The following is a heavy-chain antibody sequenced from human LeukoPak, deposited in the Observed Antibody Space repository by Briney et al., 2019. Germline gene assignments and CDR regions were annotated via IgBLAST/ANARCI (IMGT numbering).Heavy chain of an antibody. CDR2: ISAYSGNT. J-gene: IGHJ5*02. D-gene: IGHD3-10*01. Sequence: ASVKVSCKTSGYTFTTYGITWVRQAPGQGLEWVGWISAYSGNTYYAQRLQGRVSMTTDTSTSTAYMELKTLRSDDTAVYYCVLGGETATQPFDPWGQGTLVTVSS. CDR3: VLGGETATQPFDP. CDR1: GYTFTTYG. V-gene: IGHV1-18*01.